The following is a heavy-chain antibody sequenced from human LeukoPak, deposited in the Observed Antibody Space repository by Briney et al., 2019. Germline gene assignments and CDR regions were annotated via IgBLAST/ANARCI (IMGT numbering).Heavy chain of an antibody. CDR2: INSDGSST. CDR1: GFTFSSYW. CDR3: RAGIAVAGGDY. J-gene: IGHJ4*02. Sequence: GGSLRLSCAASGFTFSSYWMHWDRQAPGKGLVWVSRINSDGSSTSYADSVKGRFTISRDNAKNTLYLQMNSLRAEDTAVYYCRAGIAVAGGDYWGQGTLVTVSS. V-gene: IGHV3-74*01. D-gene: IGHD6-19*01.